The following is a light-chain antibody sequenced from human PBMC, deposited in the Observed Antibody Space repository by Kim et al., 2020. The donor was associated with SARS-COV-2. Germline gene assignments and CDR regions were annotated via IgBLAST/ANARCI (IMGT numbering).Light chain of an antibody. V-gene: IGLV2-8*01. CDR1: SSDVGGYNY. J-gene: IGLJ3*02. CDR3: SSYAGNNNRV. CDR2: EVT. Sequence: QSALTQPPSASGSPGQSVTISCTGTSSDVGGYNYVSWYQQHPGKAPKLMIYEVTKRPSGVPDRFSGAKSGNTASLTVSGLQAEDEADYYCSSYAGNNNRVFGGGTQLNVL.